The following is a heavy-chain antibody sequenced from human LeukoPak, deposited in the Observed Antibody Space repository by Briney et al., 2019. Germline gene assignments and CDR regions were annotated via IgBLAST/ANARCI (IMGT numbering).Heavy chain of an antibody. J-gene: IGHJ4*02. CDR1: GFTFDDYA. CDR3: AKDMAYSSGWYGIDY. Sequence: GGSLRLSCAASGFTFDDYAMHWVRQAPGKGLEWVSIISGDGGATHYADSVKGRFTISRDNSKNSLYLQMNSLRTEDTAFYYCAKDMAYSSGWYGIDYWGQGTLVTVSS. V-gene: IGHV3-43*02. CDR2: ISGDGGAT. D-gene: IGHD6-19*01.